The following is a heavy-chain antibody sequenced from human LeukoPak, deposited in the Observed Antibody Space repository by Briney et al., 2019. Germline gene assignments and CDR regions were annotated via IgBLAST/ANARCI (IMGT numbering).Heavy chain of an antibody. D-gene: IGHD4-17*01. Sequence: GGSLRLSCAASGFTFSSYSMNWVRQAPGKGLEWVSSISSSSSYIYYTDSVKGRFTISRDNAKNSLYLQMNSLRSDDTAVYYCARWATVTTGECGFDYWGQGTLVTVSS. CDR2: ISSSSSYI. CDR3: ARWATVTTGECGFDY. J-gene: IGHJ4*02. CDR1: GFTFSSYS. V-gene: IGHV3-21*04.